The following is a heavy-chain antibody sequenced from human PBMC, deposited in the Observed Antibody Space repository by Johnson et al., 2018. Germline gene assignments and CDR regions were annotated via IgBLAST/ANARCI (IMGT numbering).Heavy chain of an antibody. CDR2: ISSSSSYI. Sequence: VQLVESGGGLVKPGGSLRLSCAASGFTFSSYSMNWVRQAPGTGLEWVSSISSSSSYIYYADSVKGRFTISRDNSNNTLYLQMNSLRAEDTAVYYCAKCYGDYVYYYYGMDVWGQGTTVTVSS. CDR1: GFTFSSYS. D-gene: IGHD4-17*01. J-gene: IGHJ6*02. V-gene: IGHV3-21*04. CDR3: AKCYGDYVYYYYGMDV.